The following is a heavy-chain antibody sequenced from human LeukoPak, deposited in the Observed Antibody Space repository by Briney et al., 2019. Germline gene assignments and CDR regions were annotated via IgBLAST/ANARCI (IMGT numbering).Heavy chain of an antibody. CDR2: IIPIFGTA. CDR3: ARPRGDSSGYFDY. Sequence: ASVTVSCTASGGTFSIYAISWVRQAPGQGLEWMGGIIPIFGTANYAQKFQGRVTITADESTSTAYMELSSLRSEDTAVYYCARPRGDSSGYFDYWGQGTLVTVSS. V-gene: IGHV1-69*01. CDR1: GGTFSIYA. D-gene: IGHD3-22*01. J-gene: IGHJ4*02.